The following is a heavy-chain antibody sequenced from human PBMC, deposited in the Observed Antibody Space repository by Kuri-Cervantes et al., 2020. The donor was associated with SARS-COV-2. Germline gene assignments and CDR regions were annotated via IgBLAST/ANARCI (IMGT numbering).Heavy chain of an antibody. J-gene: IGHJ4*02. D-gene: IGHD6-25*01. CDR2: ISSNGNT. Sequence: GSLRLSCTVSGGSISSFTYYWDWIRQPPGKGLEWVGSISSNGNTYYNPSLKSRLTTSVDTSKNQFSLKLSSVTAADTAVYYCARVGSALRRDFDYWGQGTLVTVSS. CDR3: ARVGSALRRDFDY. V-gene: IGHV4-39*07. CDR1: GGSISSFTYY.